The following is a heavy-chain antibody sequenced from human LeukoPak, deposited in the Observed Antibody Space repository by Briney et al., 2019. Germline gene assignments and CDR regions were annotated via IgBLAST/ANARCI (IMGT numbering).Heavy chain of an antibody. V-gene: IGHV4-59*01. CDR3: ARRSWYVDY. J-gene: IGHJ4*02. CDR2: IYDSLST. Sequence: PSETLSLTCTVSGGSMSTYYWSWIRQPPGKGREWIGYIYDSLSTDYNPSLKSRVTISVDMSKNQFSLKLTSVTAADTAVYYCARRSWYVDYWGQGTLVTVSS. D-gene: IGHD6-13*01. CDR1: GGSMSTYY.